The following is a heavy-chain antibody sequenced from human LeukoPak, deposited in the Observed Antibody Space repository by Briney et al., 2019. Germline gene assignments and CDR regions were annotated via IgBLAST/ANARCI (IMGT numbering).Heavy chain of an antibody. CDR1: GFTFSNAW. CDR2: IKSKTDGGTT. D-gene: IGHD3-10*01. V-gene: IGHV3-15*01. CDR3: ARSHRSFASGSGDY. J-gene: IGHJ4*02. Sequence: GGSLRLSCAASGFTFSNAWMSWVRQAPGKGLEWVGRIKSKTDGGTTDYAAPVKGRFTISRDDSKNTLYLQMNSLRDEDTAVYFCARSHRSFASGSGDYWGQGTLVTVSS.